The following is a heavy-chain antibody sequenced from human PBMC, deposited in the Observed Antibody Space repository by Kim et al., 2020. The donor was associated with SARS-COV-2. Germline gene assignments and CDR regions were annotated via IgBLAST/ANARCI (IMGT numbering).Heavy chain of an antibody. Sequence: SETLSLTCTVSGGSISSSSYYWGWIRQPPGKGLEWIGSIYYSGSTYYNPSLKSRVTISVDTSKNQFSLKLSSVTAADTAVYYCARRVWFGEWDWGQGTLVTVSS. CDR3: ARRVWFGEWD. V-gene: IGHV4-39*01. CDR1: GGSISSSSYY. CDR2: IYYSGST. D-gene: IGHD3-10*01. J-gene: IGHJ4*02.